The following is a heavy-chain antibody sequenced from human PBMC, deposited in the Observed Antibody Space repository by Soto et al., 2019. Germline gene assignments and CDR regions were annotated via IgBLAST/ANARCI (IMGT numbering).Heavy chain of an antibody. CDR2: INHDGGT. CDR1: GGFLSESS. CDR3: VRIRYQLPSSVLWLDP. J-gene: IGHJ5*02. V-gene: IGHV4-34*01. Sequence: SETLSLTCAVYGGFLSESSWTWIRQPPGKGLEWIGEINHDGGTNYNPSLKSRVTMSVDTSQNQFSLRLISVTAADTAMYFCVRIRYQLPSSVLWLDPWGQGTPVTVSS. D-gene: IGHD3-16*01.